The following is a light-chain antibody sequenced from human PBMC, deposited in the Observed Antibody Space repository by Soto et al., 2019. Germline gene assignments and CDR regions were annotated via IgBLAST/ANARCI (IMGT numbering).Light chain of an antibody. CDR2: EVT. V-gene: IGLV2-14*01. CDR3: NSFTTSSTLL. CDR1: RSDVGAYNY. Sequence: QSALTQPASVSGSPGQSIAISCTGTRSDVGAYNYVSWYQQHPGKAPKLMISEVTNRPSGVSDRFSGSKSGNTASLTISGLQAEDEADYYCNSFTTSSTLLFGGGTQLTVL. J-gene: IGLJ2*01.